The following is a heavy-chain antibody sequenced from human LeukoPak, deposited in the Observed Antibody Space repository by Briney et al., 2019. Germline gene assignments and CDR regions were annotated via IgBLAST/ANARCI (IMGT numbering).Heavy chain of an antibody. V-gene: IGHV1-18*01. J-gene: IGHJ4*02. Sequence: ASVKVSCKASGYTFTSYGISWVRQAPGQGLEWMGWISAYNGNTNYAQKLQGRVTMTRDTSISTAYMELSRLRSDDTAVYYCARDYSSSSLDYWGQGTLVTVSS. CDR3: ARDYSSSSLDY. CDR1: GYTFTSYG. D-gene: IGHD6-6*01. CDR2: ISAYNGNT.